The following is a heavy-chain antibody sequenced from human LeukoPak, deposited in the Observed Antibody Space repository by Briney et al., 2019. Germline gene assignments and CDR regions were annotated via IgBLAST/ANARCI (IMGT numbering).Heavy chain of an antibody. CDR2: ISSNGGST. CDR1: GFTFSSYS. V-gene: IGHV3-64*01. J-gene: IGHJ4*02. D-gene: IGHD1-1*01. CDR3: AREVNWRFDY. Sequence: GGSLRLSCAASGFTFSSYSMYWVRQAPGKGLEYVSAISSNGGSTYYANSVKGRFTISRDNSKNTLHFQMGILRGEDMAVYYCAREVNWRFDYWGQGTLVTVSS.